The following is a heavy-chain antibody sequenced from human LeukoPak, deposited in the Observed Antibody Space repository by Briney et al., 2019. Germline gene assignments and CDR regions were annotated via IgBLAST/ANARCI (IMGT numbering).Heavy chain of an antibody. D-gene: IGHD3-22*01. J-gene: IGHJ3*02. Sequence: PSETLSLTCTVSGVSISSSSYYWGWIRQPPGKGLEWIGRIYTSGSTNYNPSLKSRVTISVDTSKNQFSLKLSSVTAADTAVYYCARGPYYFDSSGAFDIWGQATMVTVSS. V-gene: IGHV4-61*02. CDR2: IYTSGST. CDR1: GVSISSSSYY. CDR3: ARGPYYFDSSGAFDI.